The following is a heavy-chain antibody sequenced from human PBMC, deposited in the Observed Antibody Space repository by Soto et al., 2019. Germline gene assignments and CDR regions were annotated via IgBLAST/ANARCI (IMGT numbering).Heavy chain of an antibody. CDR3: ARGGAGVMGAFDI. D-gene: IGHD3-16*01. CDR1: GGAIISYY. V-gene: IGHV4-59*01. Sequence: SETLSLTCTVSGGAIISYYCICSRQPPVKGLEWIGYIYYSGSTNYNPSLKSRVTISVDTSKNQFSLKLSSVTAADTAVYYCARGGAGVMGAFDIWGQGTMVTVSS. J-gene: IGHJ3*02. CDR2: IYYSGST.